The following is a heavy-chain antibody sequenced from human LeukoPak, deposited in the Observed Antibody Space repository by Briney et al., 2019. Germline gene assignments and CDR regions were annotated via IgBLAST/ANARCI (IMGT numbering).Heavy chain of an antibody. Sequence: PGGSLRLSCAASGFTFSSYSMNWVRQAPGKGLEWVSYISSSSSTIYYADSVKGRFTISRDNAKNSLYLQMNSLRAEDTAVYYCARVHWNYARWMDYYYYYMDVWGKGTTVTVSS. CDR1: GFTFSSYS. J-gene: IGHJ6*03. V-gene: IGHV3-48*01. D-gene: IGHD1-7*01. CDR3: ARVHWNYARWMDYYYYYMDV. CDR2: ISSSSSTI.